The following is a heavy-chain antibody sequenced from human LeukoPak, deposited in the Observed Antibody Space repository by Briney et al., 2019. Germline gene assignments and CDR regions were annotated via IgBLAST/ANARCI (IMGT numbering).Heavy chain of an antibody. CDR2: VNNYGST. CDR3: ARGGTLREVHNHWYFDL. Sequence: PSETLSLTCAVYGESVRICNWNWIRQPPGKGLEWIGKVNNYGSTDYNPSLKSRVTISIDKSKSQFSLRLRSVTAADTAVYFCARGGTLREVHNHWYFDLWGRGTLVTVSS. CDR1: GESVRICN. D-gene: IGHD5-24*01. V-gene: IGHV4-34*01. J-gene: IGHJ2*01.